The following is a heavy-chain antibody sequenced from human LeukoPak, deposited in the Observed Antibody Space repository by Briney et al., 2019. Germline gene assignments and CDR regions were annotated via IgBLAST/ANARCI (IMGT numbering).Heavy chain of an antibody. D-gene: IGHD6-6*01. CDR3: AIRSKAPAN. CDR2: INEDGSEK. V-gene: IGHV3-7*01. Sequence: GGSLRLSCAASGFTFSTYWMTWFRQAPGKGLEWVANINEDGSEKNYVDSVKGRFTISRENAKNSLSLKVESLRVEDRAVYYCAIRSKAPANGGQGTLVTVSS. J-gene: IGHJ4*02. CDR1: GFTFSTYW.